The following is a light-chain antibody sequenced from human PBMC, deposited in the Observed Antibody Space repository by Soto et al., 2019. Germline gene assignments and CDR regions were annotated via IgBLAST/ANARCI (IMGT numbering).Light chain of an antibody. CDR2: DHN. Sequence: QSVLTQPPSVSAAPGQTVTIPCSGGSSDVGHNDVSWYHQLPRTAPKLLIYDHNNRPSGIPGRFSGSKSVTSATLRITGLQTGDEDDYYSGTWDSGLSAGVFGGGTKLTVL. J-gene: IGLJ2*01. CDR1: SSDVGHND. V-gene: IGLV1-51*01. CDR3: GTWDSGLSAGV.